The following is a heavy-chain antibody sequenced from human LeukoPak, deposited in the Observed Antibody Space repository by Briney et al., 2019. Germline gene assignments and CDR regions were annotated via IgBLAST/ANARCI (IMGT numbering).Heavy chain of an antibody. CDR2: INWNGGST. CDR1: GFTFSSYS. Sequence: GGSLRPSCAASGFTFSSYSMNWVRQAPGKGLEWVSGINWNGGSTGYADSVKGRFTISRDNAKNSLYLQMNSLRAEDTALYYCAREGGIVVVPAHFDYWGQGTLVTVSS. D-gene: IGHD2-2*01. J-gene: IGHJ4*02. CDR3: AREGGIVVVPAHFDY. V-gene: IGHV3-20*04.